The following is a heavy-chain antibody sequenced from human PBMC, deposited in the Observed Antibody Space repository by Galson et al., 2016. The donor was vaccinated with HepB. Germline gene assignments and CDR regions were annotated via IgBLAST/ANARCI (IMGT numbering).Heavy chain of an antibody. CDR1: GYTFPSYG. CDR3: ARDKGAAAGPYYFDY. D-gene: IGHD6-13*01. Sequence: SVKVSCKASGYTFPSYGISWVRQAPGQGLEWMGWISTYNGNTNYAQKLQGRVTMTTDTSTSTAYMDLRSLRSDDTAGYYCARDKGAAAGPYYFDYWGQGTLVTVSS. V-gene: IGHV1-18*04. J-gene: IGHJ4*02. CDR2: ISTYNGNT.